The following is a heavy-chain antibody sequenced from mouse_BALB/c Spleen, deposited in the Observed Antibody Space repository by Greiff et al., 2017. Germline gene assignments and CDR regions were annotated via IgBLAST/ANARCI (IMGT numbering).Heavy chain of an antibody. CDR2: IDPYNGGT. D-gene: IGHD1-1*01. CDR1: GYAFTSYN. V-gene: IGHV1S135*01. J-gene: IGHJ2*01. Sequence: EVQLQQSGPELVKPGASVKVSCKASGYAFTSYNMYWVKQSHGKSLEWIGYIDPYNGGTSYNQKFKGKATLTVDKSSSTAYMHLNSLTSEDSAVYYCARICYGSSGENFDYWGQGTTLTVSS. CDR3: ARICYGSSGENFDY.